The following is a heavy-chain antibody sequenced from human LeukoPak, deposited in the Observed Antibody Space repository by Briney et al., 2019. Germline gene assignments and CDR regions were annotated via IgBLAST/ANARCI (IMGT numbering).Heavy chain of an antibody. V-gene: IGHV4-34*01. Sequence: SETLSLTCGVSGGSFGGYYWSWIRQPPGKGLEWIGEINPSRSSNYNPSLKSRVTISVDTSKKQLSLKLSSVTAADTAVYYCARQYDSGWYKGYFQYWGQGTLVTVSS. D-gene: IGHD6-19*01. J-gene: IGHJ1*01. CDR3: ARQYDSGWYKGYFQY. CDR1: GGSFGGYY. CDR2: INPSRSS.